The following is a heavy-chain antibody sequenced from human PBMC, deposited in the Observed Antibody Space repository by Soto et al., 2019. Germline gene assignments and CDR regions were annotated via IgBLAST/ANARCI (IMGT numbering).Heavy chain of an antibody. D-gene: IGHD5-12*01. Sequence: EVQLVESGGGLVQPGGSLRLSCAASGFTFSSYSMNWVRQAPGKGLEWVSYISSSSSTIYYADSVKGRFTISRDNAENSLYLQMNSLRAEDTAVYYCARVVYLRIPDYGMDVWGQGTTVTVSS. CDR3: ARVVYLRIPDYGMDV. V-gene: IGHV3-48*01. J-gene: IGHJ6*02. CDR1: GFTFSSYS. CDR2: ISSSSSTI.